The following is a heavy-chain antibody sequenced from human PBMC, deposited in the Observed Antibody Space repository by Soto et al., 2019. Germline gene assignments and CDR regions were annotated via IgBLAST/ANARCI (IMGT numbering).Heavy chain of an antibody. Sequence: SETLSLTCTVSGGSISASSYYWGWIRQPPGKGLEWIGCMDYSGSTYYNPSLKSRVTISVDRSKNQFSLKLSSVTAADTAVYYCARTESGTFDPWGQGTLVTVSS. J-gene: IGHJ5*02. CDR3: ARTESGTFDP. CDR2: MDYSGST. V-gene: IGHV4-39*07. CDR1: GGSISASSYY. D-gene: IGHD1-7*01.